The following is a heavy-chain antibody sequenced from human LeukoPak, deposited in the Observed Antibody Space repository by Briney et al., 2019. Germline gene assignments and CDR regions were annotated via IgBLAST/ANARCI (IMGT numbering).Heavy chain of an antibody. V-gene: IGHV3-23*01. Sequence: GGSLRLSCAASGFTFSSYSMNWVRQAPGKGLEWVSAISGSGGTTYYADSVKGRFTISRDNSKNTLYLQMNSLRAEDTAVYYCAKGARAYSSSQLGDYWGQGTLVTVSS. J-gene: IGHJ4*02. CDR1: GFTFSSYS. CDR2: ISGSGGTT. D-gene: IGHD6-13*01. CDR3: AKGARAYSSSQLGDY.